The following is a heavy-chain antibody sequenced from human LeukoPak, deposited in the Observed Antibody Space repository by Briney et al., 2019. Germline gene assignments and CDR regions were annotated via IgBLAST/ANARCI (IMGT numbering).Heavy chain of an antibody. CDR3: ARDWDGYNSGNY. Sequence: PGGSLRLSCAASGFTFSSYAMSWVRQAPGKGLEWVSAISGSGGSTYYADSVKGRFTISRDNSKNTLYLQMNSLRAEDTAVYYCARDWDGYNSGNYWGQGTLVTVSS. CDR2: ISGSGGST. D-gene: IGHD5-24*01. J-gene: IGHJ4*02. CDR1: GFTFSSYA. V-gene: IGHV3-23*01.